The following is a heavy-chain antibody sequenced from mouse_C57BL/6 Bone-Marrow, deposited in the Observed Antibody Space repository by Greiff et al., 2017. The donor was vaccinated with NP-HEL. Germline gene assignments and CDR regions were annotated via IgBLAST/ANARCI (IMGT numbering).Heavy chain of an antibody. Sequence: EVKVEESVAELVRPGASVKLSCTASGFNIKNTYMHWVKQRPEQGLEWIGRIDPANGNTKYAPKFQGKATITADTSSNTAYLQLSSLTSEDTAIYYCARGVIYYDYELPSYWGQGTLVTVSA. CDR3: ARGVIYYDYELPSY. CDR1: GFNIKNTY. J-gene: IGHJ3*01. V-gene: IGHV14-3*01. CDR2: IDPANGNT. D-gene: IGHD2-4*01.